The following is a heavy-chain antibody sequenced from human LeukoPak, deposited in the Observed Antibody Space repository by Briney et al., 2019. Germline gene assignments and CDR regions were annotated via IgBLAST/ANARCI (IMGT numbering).Heavy chain of an antibody. Sequence: GGSLRLSCAASGFTFSSYAMHWVRQAPGKVLESVSAFSSNGGSTYYANSVKGRFTISRDNSKNTLYLQMGSLRAEDMAVYYCARTAASIPLYYFDYWGQGTLVTVSS. J-gene: IGHJ4*02. V-gene: IGHV3-64*01. CDR1: GFTFSSYA. CDR2: FSSNGGST. D-gene: IGHD5-18*01. CDR3: ARTAASIPLYYFDY.